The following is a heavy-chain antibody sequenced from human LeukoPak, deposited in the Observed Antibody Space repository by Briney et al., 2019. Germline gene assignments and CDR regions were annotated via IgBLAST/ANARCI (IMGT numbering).Heavy chain of an antibody. CDR2: IYTIVST. J-gene: IGHJ4*02. Sequence: QPSETLSLTCTLSGGSISSYYCRWTRQPAGRRLEWIGRIYTIVSTNYNTSLKSRVTMSVDTSKNQFSLKLSSVTAADTAVDYCAGRGDRPYSSSWSPFDYWGQGTLVTVSS. D-gene: IGHD6-13*01. V-gene: IGHV4-4*07. CDR3: AGRGDRPYSSSWSPFDY. CDR1: GGSISSYY.